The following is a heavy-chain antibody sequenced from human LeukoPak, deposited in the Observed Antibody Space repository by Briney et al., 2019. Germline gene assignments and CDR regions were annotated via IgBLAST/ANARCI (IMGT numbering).Heavy chain of an antibody. Sequence: PGGSLRLSCAASGFTFSSYAMSWVRQAPGKGLEWVSAISGSGGSTYYADSVKGRFTISRDNSKNTLYLQMNSLRAEDTAVYYCARIDLRWFNDENWFDPWGQGTLVTVSS. J-gene: IGHJ5*02. V-gene: IGHV3-23*01. CDR2: ISGSGGST. D-gene: IGHD4-23*01. CDR3: ARIDLRWFNDENWFDP. CDR1: GFTFSSYA.